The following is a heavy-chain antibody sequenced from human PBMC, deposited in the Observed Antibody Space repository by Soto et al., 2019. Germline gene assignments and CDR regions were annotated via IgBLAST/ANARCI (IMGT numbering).Heavy chain of an antibody. D-gene: IGHD1-1*01. Sequence: QVRLQEWGPGLVKPSQTLSLKCSVSGGSITTGGRYWSWIRQLPGKGLEWIGDIYYSGNTYYNASLKCRVTISVEAAKNQFSLKLSSVTAAETAVYYCAQALVFTGGDGFDIWGQGRLVTVSS. CDR1: GGSITTGGRY. V-gene: IGHV4-31*02. CDR3: AQALVFTGGDGFDI. J-gene: IGHJ3*02. CDR2: IYYSGNT.